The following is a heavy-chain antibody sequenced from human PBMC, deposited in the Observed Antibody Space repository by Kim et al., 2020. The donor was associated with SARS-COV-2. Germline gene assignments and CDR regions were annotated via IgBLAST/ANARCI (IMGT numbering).Heavy chain of an antibody. CDR2: ISYDGSNK. CDR3: AKDYGLRFPAFDY. D-gene: IGHD5-12*01. Sequence: GGSLRLSCAASGFTFSSYGMHWVRQAPGKGLEWVAVISYDGSNKYYADSVKGRFTISRDNSKNTLYLQMNSLRAEDTAVYYCAKDYGLRFPAFDYWGQGTLVTVSS. CDR1: GFTFSSYG. J-gene: IGHJ4*02. V-gene: IGHV3-30*18.